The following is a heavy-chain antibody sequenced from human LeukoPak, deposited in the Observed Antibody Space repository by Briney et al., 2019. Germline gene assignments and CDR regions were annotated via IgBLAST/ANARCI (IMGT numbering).Heavy chain of an antibody. J-gene: IGHJ4*02. D-gene: IGHD6-13*01. Sequence: GSLRLSCPASGFTFSSYAMSWVRQAPGKGLEWVSAISGSGGSTYYADSVKGRFTISRDNSKNTLYLQMNSLRAEDTAVYYCAKEQGQQLVLNPFDYWGQGTLVTVSS. CDR1: GFTFSSYA. V-gene: IGHV3-23*01. CDR2: ISGSGGST. CDR3: AKEQGQQLVLNPFDY.